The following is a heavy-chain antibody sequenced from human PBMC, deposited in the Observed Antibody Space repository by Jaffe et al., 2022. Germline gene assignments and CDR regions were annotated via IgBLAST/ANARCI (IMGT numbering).Heavy chain of an antibody. D-gene: IGHD3-10*01. J-gene: IGHJ6*03. Sequence: QVQLVQSGAEVKKPGSSVKVSCKASGGTFSSYAISWVRQAPGQGLEWMGGIIPIFGTANYAQKFQGRVTITTDESTSTAYMELSSLRSEDTAVYYCARDNNGWFGELFVPAYMDVWGKGTTVTVSS. CDR2: IIPIFGTA. CDR3: ARDNNGWFGELFVPAYMDV. CDR1: GGTFSSYA. V-gene: IGHV1-69*05.